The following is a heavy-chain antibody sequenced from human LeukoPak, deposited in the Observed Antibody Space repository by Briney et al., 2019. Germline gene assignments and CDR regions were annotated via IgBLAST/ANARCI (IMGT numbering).Heavy chain of an antibody. J-gene: IGHJ4*02. CDR2: INHSGST. CDR3: AREGSAVTNFDY. CDR1: GGSFSGYY. D-gene: IGHD3-10*01. V-gene: IGHV4-34*01. Sequence: SETLSLTCAVHGGSFSGYYWSWLRQPPGKGLEWIGEINHSGSTNYGPSLMGRVSISVDTSKNQFSLKVSSVTAADTAVYYCAREGSAVTNFDYWGQGTLVTVSS.